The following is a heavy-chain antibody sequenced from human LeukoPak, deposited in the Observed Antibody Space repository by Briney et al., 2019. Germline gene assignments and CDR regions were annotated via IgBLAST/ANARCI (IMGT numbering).Heavy chain of an antibody. CDR3: AKETGYYDYVCGSYRYTYFDY. Sequence: PGGSLRLSCAASGFTFSSYGMHWVRQAPGKGLEWVAVIWYDGSNKYYADSVKGRFTISRDNSKNTLYLQMNSLRAEDTAVYYCAKETGYYDYVCGSYRYTYFDYWGQGTLVTVSS. CDR1: GFTFSSYG. D-gene: IGHD3-16*02. V-gene: IGHV3-33*06. CDR2: IWYDGSNK. J-gene: IGHJ4*02.